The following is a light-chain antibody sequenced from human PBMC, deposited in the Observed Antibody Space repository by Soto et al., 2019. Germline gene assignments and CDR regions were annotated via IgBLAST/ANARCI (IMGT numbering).Light chain of an antibody. J-gene: IGKJ1*01. Sequence: EIVLTQSPGILSLSPGERASLSCGASQSITSSFLAWYQQKPGQAPRLLIYGASSRATGIPDRFSGTGSETDFTLTISSLEPEDSGIYYCQQRSNWPRTFGQGTKVEI. CDR2: GAS. V-gene: IGKV3D-20*02. CDR1: QSITSSF. CDR3: QQRSNWPRT.